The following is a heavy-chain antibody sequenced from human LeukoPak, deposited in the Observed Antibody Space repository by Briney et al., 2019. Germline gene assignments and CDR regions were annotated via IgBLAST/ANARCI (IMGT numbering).Heavy chain of an antibody. D-gene: IGHD2-21*02. V-gene: IGHV1-69*04. Sequence: SVKVSCKASGGTFSSYAISWVRQAPGQGLEWMGRIIPIFGIANYAQKFQGRVTITADKSTSTPYMELSSLRSEDTAVYYCASEYCGGDCYSNFDYWGQGTLVTVSS. CDR1: GGTFSSYA. CDR2: IIPIFGIA. J-gene: IGHJ4*02. CDR3: ASEYCGGDCYSNFDY.